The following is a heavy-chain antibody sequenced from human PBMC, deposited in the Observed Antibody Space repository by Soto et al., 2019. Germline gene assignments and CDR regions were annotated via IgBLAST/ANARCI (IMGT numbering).Heavy chain of an antibody. Sequence: GGSLSLSCAASEFTFSSYAMSWVRQAPGKGLEWVSAISGSGGSTYYADSVKGRFTISRDNSKNTLYLQMNSLRAEDTAVYYCAKALVATTGPFGYWGQGTLVTVSS. J-gene: IGHJ4*02. CDR3: AKALVATTGPFGY. CDR2: ISGSGGST. D-gene: IGHD5-12*01. V-gene: IGHV3-23*01. CDR1: EFTFSSYA.